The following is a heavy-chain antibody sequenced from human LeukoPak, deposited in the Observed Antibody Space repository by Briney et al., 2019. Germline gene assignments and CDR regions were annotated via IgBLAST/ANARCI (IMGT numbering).Heavy chain of an antibody. CDR1: GFTVSNNY. D-gene: IGHD3-16*01. CDR2: IYSGGST. J-gene: IGHJ4*02. Sequence: GGSLRLSCAASGFTVSNNYMSWVRQAPGKGLEWVSAIYSGGSTYYADSVKGRFTISRDNSKNTLYLQMNSLRAEDTAVYYCARDLRGSYDYWGQGTRVTVSS. V-gene: IGHV3-66*01. CDR3: ARDLRGSYDY.